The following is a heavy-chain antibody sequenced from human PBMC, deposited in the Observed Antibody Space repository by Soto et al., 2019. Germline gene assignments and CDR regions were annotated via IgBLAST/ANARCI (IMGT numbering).Heavy chain of an antibody. Sequence: VASVKVSCKASGGTFSSYAISWVRQAPGHGLECMGGIIPIFGTANYAQKFQGRVTITADKSTSTAYMELSSLRSEDTAVYYCARDKVNYDILTGYSRYYYYYGMDVWGQGTTGTVSS. V-gene: IGHV1-69*06. CDR2: IIPIFGTA. D-gene: IGHD3-9*01. CDR1: GGTFSSYA. CDR3: ARDKVNYDILTGYSRYYYYYGMDV. J-gene: IGHJ6*02.